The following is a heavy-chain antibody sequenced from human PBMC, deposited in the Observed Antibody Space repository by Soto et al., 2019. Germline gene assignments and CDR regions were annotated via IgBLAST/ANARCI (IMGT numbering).Heavy chain of an antibody. CDR2: INVDSGYT. CDR1: GYPFIKYG. Sequence: QLQLVQSAAEVKKPGASVRVSCKAYGYPFIKYGISWIRQAHEQGLEWMGWINVDSGYTTYAQKFQGRVTMTADTSSDTAFMELRSLRLDDTAVYFCATSYDTGFDPWGQGTLVSVSS. D-gene: IGHD3-9*01. J-gene: IGHJ5*02. CDR3: ATSYDTGFDP. V-gene: IGHV1-18*04.